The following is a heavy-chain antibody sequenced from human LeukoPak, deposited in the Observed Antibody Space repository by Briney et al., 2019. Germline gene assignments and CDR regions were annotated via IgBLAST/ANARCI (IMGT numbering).Heavy chain of an antibody. CDR2: TSYDGSNK. D-gene: IGHD3-10*01. V-gene: IGHV3-30*18. CDR1: GFTFSSYG. J-gene: IGHJ4*02. Sequence: GGSLRLSCAPPGFTFSSYGMRWVRPGPGEGREWVAVTSYDGSNKYYADYVKGRFTISRDNSKNTLYLQMNSRRAEDKAVYYCAKNTYYDTGTYYFDYWGQGTLVTVSS. CDR3: AKNTYYDTGTYYFDY.